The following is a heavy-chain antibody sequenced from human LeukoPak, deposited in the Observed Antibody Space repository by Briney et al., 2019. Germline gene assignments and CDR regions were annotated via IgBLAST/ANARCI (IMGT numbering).Heavy chain of an antibody. CDR2: ISAYNGNT. V-gene: IGHV1-18*01. CDR3: ARKTVTTGDNWFDP. Sequence: ASVKVSCKASGYTFTSYGISWVRQAPGQGLERMGWISAYNGNTNYAQKFQGRVTITADKSTSTAYMELSSLRSEDTAVYYCARKTVTTGDNWFDPWGQGTLVTVSS. D-gene: IGHD4-17*01. J-gene: IGHJ5*02. CDR1: GYTFTSYG.